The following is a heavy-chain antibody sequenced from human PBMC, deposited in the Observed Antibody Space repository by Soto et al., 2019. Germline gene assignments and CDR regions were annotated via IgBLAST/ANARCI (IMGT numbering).Heavy chain of an antibody. CDR3: ALPQGYCSSTSWYAFYY. V-gene: IGHV3-23*01. D-gene: IGHD2-2*01. CDR2: ISGSGGST. Sequence: GGSMRLSCAASGLSFSSYAMSVVRQAPGKGLEWVSAISGSGGSTYYADSVKGRFTISRDNSKNTLYLQMNSLRAEDTAVYYCALPQGYCSSTSWYAFYYWGQGTLVTVSS. J-gene: IGHJ4*02. CDR1: GLSFSSYA.